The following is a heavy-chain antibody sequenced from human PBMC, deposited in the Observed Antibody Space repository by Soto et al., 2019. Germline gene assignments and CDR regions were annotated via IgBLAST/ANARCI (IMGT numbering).Heavy chain of an antibody. CDR1: GFSVSTNY. Sequence: GGSLRLSCAASGFSVSTNYMTWVRQAPGEGLEWVSVIYSGGSTYYAGSVKGRFTISRDNSKNTLHLQMNSLRAEDAAVYYCARGSGSLYYFDFWGRGTLVTVSS. CDR2: IYSGGST. CDR3: ARGSGSLYYFDF. D-gene: IGHD1-26*01. J-gene: IGHJ4*02. V-gene: IGHV3-53*01.